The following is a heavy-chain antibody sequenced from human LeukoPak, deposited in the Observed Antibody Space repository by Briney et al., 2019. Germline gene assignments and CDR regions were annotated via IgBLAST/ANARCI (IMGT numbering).Heavy chain of an antibody. CDR3: ARAPGYSSSWYDY. CDR2: INPNSGGT. CDR1: GYTFTGYY. J-gene: IGHJ4*02. D-gene: IGHD6-13*01. Sequence: GASVKVSCKASGYTFTGYYMHWVRQAPGQGLEWMGWINPNSGGTNYAQKFQGWVTMTRDTSISTGYMELSRLRSDDTGVYYCARAPGYSSSWYDYWGQGTLVTVSS. V-gene: IGHV1-2*04.